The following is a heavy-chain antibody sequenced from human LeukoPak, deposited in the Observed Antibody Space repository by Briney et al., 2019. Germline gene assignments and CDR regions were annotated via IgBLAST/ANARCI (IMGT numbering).Heavy chain of an antibody. CDR1: GYTFTSYD. J-gene: IGHJ4*02. V-gene: IGHV1-8*01. D-gene: IGHD5-18*01. CDR3: ARLSSMVRGVFDY. Sequence: GASVKVSCKASGYTFTSYDINWVRQATGQGLEWMGWMNPNSGNTGYAQKFQGRVTMTRNTSISTAYMELSSLKASDTAMYYCARLSSMVRGVFDYWGQGTLVTVSS. CDR2: MNPNSGNT.